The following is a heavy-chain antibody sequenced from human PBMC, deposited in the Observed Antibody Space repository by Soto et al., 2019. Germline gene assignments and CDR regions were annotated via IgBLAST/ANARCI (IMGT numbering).Heavy chain of an antibody. CDR1: GGSISSGDYY. CDR3: ARTLEYSSSAPYDD. V-gene: IGHV4-30-4*01. Sequence: PSETLSLTCTVSGGSISSGDYYWSWIRQTPGKGLEWIGYIYYSGSTYYNPSLKSRVTISVDKSKNQFSLKLISVAAAVTAVYYCARTLEYSSSAPYDDSAQRTVVTGSA. J-gene: IGHJ4*02. D-gene: IGHD6-6*01. CDR2: IYYSGST.